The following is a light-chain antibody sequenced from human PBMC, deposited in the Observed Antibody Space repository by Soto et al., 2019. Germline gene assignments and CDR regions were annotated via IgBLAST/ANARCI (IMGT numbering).Light chain of an antibody. J-gene: IGKJ5*01. CDR2: GAS. CDR3: QRYGSSVVT. V-gene: IGKV3-20*01. CDR1: QNIRSNY. Sequence: IVLTQSPGTLSLSPGDRATVSCRASQNIRSNYLAWYQQKPGQAPRLLIYGASSRATGIPDRFSGSGSGTDFTLTISRLEPEDFAVYYCQRYGSSVVTFGQGTRLEIK.